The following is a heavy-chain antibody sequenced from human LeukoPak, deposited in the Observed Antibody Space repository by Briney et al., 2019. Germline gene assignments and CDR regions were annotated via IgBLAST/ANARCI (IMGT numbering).Heavy chain of an antibody. Sequence: GASVKVSCKASGYTFTRYSMYWVRQAPGQGLECMGIINPSAGSTSYAQKFQGRVTMTRDTSTSTVYMELSSLESDDTAVYYCARRNSGYQDLDFWGQGTLVTVSS. CDR1: GYTFTRYS. CDR2: INPSAGST. V-gene: IGHV1-46*01. J-gene: IGHJ4*02. D-gene: IGHD5-12*01. CDR3: ARRNSGYQDLDF.